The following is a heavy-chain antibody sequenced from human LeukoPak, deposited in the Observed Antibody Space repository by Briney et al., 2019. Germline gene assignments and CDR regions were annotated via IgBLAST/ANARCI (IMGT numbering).Heavy chain of an antibody. Sequence: GGSLRLSCAASGFTFSSSWMSWVRQAPGKGLEWVANIKQDGSEKNYVDSVKGRFTISRDNAKNSMYLQMNSLRADDTAEYYCAELGITMIGGVWGKGTTVTISS. CDR1: GFTFSSSW. CDR2: IKQDGSEK. V-gene: IGHV3-7*01. CDR3: AELGITMIGGV. J-gene: IGHJ6*04. D-gene: IGHD3-10*02.